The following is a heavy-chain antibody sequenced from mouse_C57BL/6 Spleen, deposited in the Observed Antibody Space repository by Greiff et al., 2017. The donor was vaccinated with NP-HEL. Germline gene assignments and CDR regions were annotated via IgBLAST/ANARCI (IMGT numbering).Heavy chain of an antibody. J-gene: IGHJ2*01. CDR1: GYTFTSYW. Sequence: QVQLKQPGAELVMPGASVKLSCKASGYTFTSYWMHWVKQRPGQGLEWIGEIDPSDSYTNYNQKFKGKSTLTVDKSSSTAYMQLSSLTSEDSAVYYCARPDYYGSSHYFDYWGQGTTLTVSS. CDR2: IDPSDSYT. CDR3: ARPDYYGSSHYFDY. D-gene: IGHD1-1*01. V-gene: IGHV1-69*01.